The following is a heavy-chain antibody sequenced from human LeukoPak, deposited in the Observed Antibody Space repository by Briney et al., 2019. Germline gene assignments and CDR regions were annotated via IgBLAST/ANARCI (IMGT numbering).Heavy chain of an antibody. CDR2: ISYSGST. CDR3: ARDLSSGPGTYFDY. Sequence: SETLSFTCTVSGGSISSYYRSWIRQPPGKGLEWIGYISYSGSTYYNPSLKSRVTISVDTSKNQFSLKLSSVTAADTAVYYCARDLSSGPGTYFDYWGQGTLVTVSS. D-gene: IGHD6-25*01. J-gene: IGHJ4*02. CDR1: GGSISSYY. V-gene: IGHV4-59*12.